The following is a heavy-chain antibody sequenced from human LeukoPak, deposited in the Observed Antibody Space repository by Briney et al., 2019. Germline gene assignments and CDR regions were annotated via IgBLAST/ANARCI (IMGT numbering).Heavy chain of an antibody. D-gene: IGHD3-10*01. J-gene: IGHJ5*02. V-gene: IGHV4-61*01. CDR3: ARGGYYGSGNDFRFDP. CDR1: GSSISSNYY. CDR2: IYYSGST. Sequence: SETLSLTCTVSGSSISSNYYWSWIRQPPGKGLEWIGYIYYSGSTNYKPSLKSRVTISVDTSKNQFSLKLSSVTAADTAVYYCARGGYYGSGNDFRFDPWGQGTLVTVSS.